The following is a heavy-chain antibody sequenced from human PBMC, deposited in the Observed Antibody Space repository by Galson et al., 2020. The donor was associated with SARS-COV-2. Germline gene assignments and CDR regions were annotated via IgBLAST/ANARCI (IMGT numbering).Heavy chain of an antibody. Sequence: GESLKISCAASGFTFSSYAMSWVRQAPGQGLEWVSAISGSGGSTYYADFVKGRFTISRDNSKNTLYLQMNSLRAEDTAVYYCASLAYVWGSYRPLDFDYWGQGTLVTVSS. CDR3: ASLAYVWGSYRPLDFDY. V-gene: IGHV3-23*01. D-gene: IGHD3-16*02. CDR2: ISGSGGST. CDR1: GFTFSSYA. J-gene: IGHJ4*02.